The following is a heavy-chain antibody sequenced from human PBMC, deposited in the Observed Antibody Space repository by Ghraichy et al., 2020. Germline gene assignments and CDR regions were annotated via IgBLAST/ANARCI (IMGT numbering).Heavy chain of an antibody. CDR1: GYTLTELS. V-gene: IGHV1-24*01. J-gene: IGHJ4*02. CDR3: ATDSALMVASPFDY. Sequence: ASVKVSCKVSGYTLTELSMHWVRQAPGKGLEWMGGFDPEDGETIYAQKYQGRVTMTEDTSTDTAYMELSSLRSEDTAVYYCATDSALMVASPFDYWGKGTLVTVYS. CDR2: FDPEDGET. D-gene: IGHD2-15*01.